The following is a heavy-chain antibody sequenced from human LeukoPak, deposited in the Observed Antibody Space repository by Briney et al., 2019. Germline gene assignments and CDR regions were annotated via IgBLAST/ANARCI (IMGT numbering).Heavy chain of an antibody. J-gene: IGHJ4*02. Sequence: PGGSLRLSCAASGATFRNAWMSWVRQAPGKGLEWVGRIKSKTDGGTTDYAAPVKGRFTISRDDSKNTLYLQMNSLKTEDTAAYYCTTEWELLQYFDYWGQGTLVTVSS. D-gene: IGHD1-26*01. CDR1: GATFRNAW. CDR3: TTEWELLQYFDY. V-gene: IGHV3-15*01. CDR2: IKSKTDGGTT.